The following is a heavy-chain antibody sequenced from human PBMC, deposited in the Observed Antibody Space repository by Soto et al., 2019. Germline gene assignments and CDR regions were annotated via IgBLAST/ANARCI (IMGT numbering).Heavy chain of an antibody. CDR3: AREETAWPLAYGLDV. J-gene: IGHJ6*02. Sequence: GGSLRLSCAASGFTFSNYAIHWVRQAPGKGLEWVSSIGRRSDIYYADSVKGRFTISRDNAKNSVSLQMNSLRDEDTAVYYCAREETAWPLAYGLDVWGQGTTVTVS. CDR2: IGRRSDI. V-gene: IGHV3-21*01. CDR1: GFTFSNYA. D-gene: IGHD2-21*02.